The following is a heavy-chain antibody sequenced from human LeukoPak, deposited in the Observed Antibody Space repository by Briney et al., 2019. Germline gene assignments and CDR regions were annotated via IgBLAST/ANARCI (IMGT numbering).Heavy chain of an antibody. J-gene: IGHJ4*02. CDR2: IKHYGSEK. D-gene: IGHD3-10*01. Sequence: GGSLRLSCVASGFTFSSYWMSWVRQAPGKGLEWVANIKHYGSEKYYVDSVKGRFTISRDNANSSLYLQVNSLRAEDTAVYYCARDLSYHGSGSYDCWGQGTLVTVSS. CDR1: GFTFSSYW. CDR3: ARDLSYHGSGSYDC. V-gene: IGHV3-7*04.